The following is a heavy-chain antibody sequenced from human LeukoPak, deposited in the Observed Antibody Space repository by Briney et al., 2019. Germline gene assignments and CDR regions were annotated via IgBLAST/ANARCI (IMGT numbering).Heavy chain of an antibody. V-gene: IGHV3-53*01. CDR3: ARDRNSSGWSPGWFDP. D-gene: IGHD6-19*01. CDR1: GFTFSNYW. CDR2: IYSGGST. J-gene: IGHJ5*02. Sequence: GGSLRLSCAASGFTFSNYWMHWVRQAPGKGLEWVSVIYSGGSTYYADSVKGRFTISRDNSKNTLYLQMNSLRAEDTAVYYCARDRNSSGWSPGWFDPWGQGTLVTVSS.